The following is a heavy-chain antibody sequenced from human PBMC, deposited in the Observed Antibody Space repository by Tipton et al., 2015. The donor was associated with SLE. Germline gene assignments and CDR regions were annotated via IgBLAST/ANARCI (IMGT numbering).Heavy chain of an antibody. J-gene: IGHJ6*04. CDR1: GGSISSGGYY. D-gene: IGHD3-3*01. CDR3: VRGFWSGYYGRMDV. V-gene: IGHV4-31*03. Sequence: TLSLTCTVSGGSISSGGYYWGWIRQHPGKGLEWIGYIYYSGSTYYNPSLKSRVTISVDTSKNQFSLKLSSVTAADTAVYYCVRGFWSGYYGRMDVWGKGTTVTVSS. CDR2: IYYSGST.